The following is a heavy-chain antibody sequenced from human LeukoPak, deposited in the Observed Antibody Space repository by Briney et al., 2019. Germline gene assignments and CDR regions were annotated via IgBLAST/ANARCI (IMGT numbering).Heavy chain of an antibody. CDR2: IYYSGST. Sequence: SETLSLTCTVSGGSISSSSYYWGWIRQPPGKGLEWIGSIYYSGSTYYNPSLKSRVTISVDTSKNQFSLKLSSVTAADTAVYYCAREANSDIVATMGNWFDPWGQGTLVTVSS. D-gene: IGHD5-12*01. V-gene: IGHV4-39*07. CDR3: AREANSDIVATMGNWFDP. J-gene: IGHJ5*02. CDR1: GGSISSSSYY.